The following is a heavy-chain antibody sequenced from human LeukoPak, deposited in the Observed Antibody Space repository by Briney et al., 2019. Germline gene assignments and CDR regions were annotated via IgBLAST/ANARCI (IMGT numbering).Heavy chain of an antibody. D-gene: IGHD4-17*01. CDR2: IKQEGSEK. J-gene: IGHJ4*02. V-gene: IGHV3-7*01. Sequence: GGSLRLSCAASGFTSSSYWMSWVRQAPGKGLEWVANIKQEGSEKYYVDSVKGRFTISRDNAKNSLYLQMNSLRAEDTAVYYCARDKSYGDSSDYWGQGTLVTVSS. CDR1: GFTSSSYW. CDR3: ARDKSYGDSSDY.